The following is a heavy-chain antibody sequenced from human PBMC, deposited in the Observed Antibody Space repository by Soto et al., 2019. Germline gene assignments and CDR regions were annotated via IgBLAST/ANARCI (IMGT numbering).Heavy chain of an antibody. CDR3: AKGYYDILTGYSGPIDY. Sequence: PGGSLRLSCAASGFTFSSYAMSWVRQAPGKGLEWVSAISGSGGSTYYADSVKGRFTISRDNSKNTLYLQMNSLRAEDTAVYYCAKGYYDILTGYSGPIDYWGQGTLVTVSS. D-gene: IGHD3-9*01. CDR1: GFTFSSYA. V-gene: IGHV3-23*01. J-gene: IGHJ4*02. CDR2: ISGSGGST.